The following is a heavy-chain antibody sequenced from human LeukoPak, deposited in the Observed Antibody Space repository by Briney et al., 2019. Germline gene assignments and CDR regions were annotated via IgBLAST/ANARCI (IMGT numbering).Heavy chain of an antibody. D-gene: IGHD2-2*01. CDR1: GFFFSTYS. J-gene: IGHJ4*02. CDR3: TSPAGNDY. V-gene: IGHV3-21*01. Sequence: GESLKISCAASGFFFSTYSMNWVRQAPGKGLEWVSSIGSRSDFMHYADSVKGRFTISRDNAKNSVYLHMNSLRAEDTAVYYCTSPAGNDYWGQGTLVTVSS. CDR2: IGSRSDFM.